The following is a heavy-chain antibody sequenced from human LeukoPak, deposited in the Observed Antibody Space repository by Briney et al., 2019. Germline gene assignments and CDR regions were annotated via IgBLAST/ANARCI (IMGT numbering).Heavy chain of an antibody. Sequence: ASVKVSCKASGYTFTGYYMHWVRQAPGQGLEWMGWINPNSGGTNYAQEFQGRVTMTRDTSISTAYMELSRLRSDDTAVYYCARTSIYYYGMDVWGQGTTVTVSS. D-gene: IGHD2-21*01. CDR2: INPNSGGT. V-gene: IGHV1-2*02. CDR3: ARTSIYYYGMDV. J-gene: IGHJ6*02. CDR1: GYTFTGYY.